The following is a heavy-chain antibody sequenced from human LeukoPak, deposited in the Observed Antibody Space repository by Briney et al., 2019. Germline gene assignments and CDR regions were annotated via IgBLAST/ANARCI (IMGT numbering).Heavy chain of an antibody. V-gene: IGHV3-23*01. CDR3: AKGGYFAFDF. D-gene: IGHD2-2*03. J-gene: IGHJ3*01. CDR2: ISGRTGAT. Sequence: GGSLRLSCAASGFIFSTNDMSWVRQTPGKGLEWVSAISGRTGATYYTDSVRGRFTISRDNSKNTLYLQIHSLRAEDTAIYFCAKGGYFAFDFWGQGTTVIVSS. CDR1: GFIFSTND.